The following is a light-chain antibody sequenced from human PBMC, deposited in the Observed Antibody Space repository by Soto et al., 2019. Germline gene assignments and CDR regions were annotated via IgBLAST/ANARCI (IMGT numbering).Light chain of an antibody. J-gene: IGLJ7*01. CDR1: DSNVGSTA. Sequence: QPVLTQPPSVSGAPGQRVTISCSGSDSNVGSTAVNWYQQVPGTAPKLLIFINNQRPSGVPDRFSGSKSGTSASLAISGLQAEDEADYYCSAWDDSLHVWLFGGGTQLTVL. CDR2: INN. V-gene: IGLV1-44*01. CDR3: SAWDDSLHVWL.